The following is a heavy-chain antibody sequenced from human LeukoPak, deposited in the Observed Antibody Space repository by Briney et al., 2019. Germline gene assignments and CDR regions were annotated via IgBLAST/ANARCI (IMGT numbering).Heavy chain of an antibody. J-gene: IGHJ3*02. D-gene: IGHD2-2*01. V-gene: IGHV1-3*01. CDR1: GYTFTSYG. CDR3: ARGRRAKYHEKYDAFDI. CDR2: INAGNGNT. Sequence: ASVKVSCKASGYTFTSYGISWVRQAPGQGLEWMGWINAGNGNTKYSQKFQGRVTITRDTSASTAYMELSSLRSEDTAVYYCARGRRAKYHEKYDAFDIWGQGTMVTVSS.